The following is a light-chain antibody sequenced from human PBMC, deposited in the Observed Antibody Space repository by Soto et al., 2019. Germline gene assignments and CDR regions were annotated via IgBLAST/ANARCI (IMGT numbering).Light chain of an antibody. Sequence: QSVLTQPASVSGSPGQSIAISCTLTISDVGVYNYVSWHQQHPGKAPKVLISVVSNRPSGVSDRFSGSKSGNTATLTTSGLQAEDEADYYCCSYTSSTTYVLGTGTKVTVL. CDR2: VVS. CDR3: CSYTSSTTYV. J-gene: IGLJ1*01. V-gene: IGLV2-14*01. CDR1: ISDVGVYNY.